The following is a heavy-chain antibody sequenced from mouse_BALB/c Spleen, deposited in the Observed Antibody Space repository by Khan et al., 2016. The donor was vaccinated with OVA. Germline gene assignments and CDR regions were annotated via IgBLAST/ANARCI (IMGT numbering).Heavy chain of an antibody. CDR3: ARPYYYGSSYATMDD. D-gene: IGHD1-1*01. Sequence: QVQLQQSGAELVRPGTSVKMSCKAAGYTFTNYWIGWVKQRPGHGLEWIGDIYPGNGNTNYNEKFKGKATLTTDTSSSTAYMQLSSLTSEDSAIYYFARPYYYGSSYATMDDWGQGTSVTVSS. J-gene: IGHJ4*01. CDR1: GYTFTNYW. V-gene: IGHV1-63*02. CDR2: IYPGNGNT.